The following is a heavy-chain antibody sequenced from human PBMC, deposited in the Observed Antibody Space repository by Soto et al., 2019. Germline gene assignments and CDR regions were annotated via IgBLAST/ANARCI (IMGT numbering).Heavy chain of an antibody. V-gene: IGHV4-39*01. CDR3: ARLPLYDFRSGYYYMDV. J-gene: IGHJ6*03. Sequence: PSETLSLTCTVSGGSISSSSYYWGWIRQPPGKGLEWIGSIYYSGSTYYNPSLKSRVTISVDTSKNQFSLKLSSVTAADTAVYYCARLPLYDFRSGYYYMDVWGKGTTVTVSS. CDR2: IYYSGST. D-gene: IGHD3-3*01. CDR1: GGSISSSSYY.